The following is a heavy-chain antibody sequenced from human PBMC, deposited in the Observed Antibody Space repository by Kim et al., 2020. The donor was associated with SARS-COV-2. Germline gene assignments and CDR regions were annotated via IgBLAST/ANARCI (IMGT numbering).Heavy chain of an antibody. J-gene: IGHJ6*02. Sequence: SETLSLTCTVSGGSVSSGSYYWSWIRQPPGKGLEWIGYIYYSGSTNYNPSLKSRVTISVDTSKNQFSLQLSSVTAADTAVYYCGRGPKYTYYYDSSGYYTNYYYYGMDVWGQGTPVTVSS. D-gene: IGHD3-22*01. CDR3: GRGPKYTYYYDSSGYYTNYYYYGMDV. CDR2: IYYSGST. CDR1: GGSVSSGSYY. V-gene: IGHV4-61*01.